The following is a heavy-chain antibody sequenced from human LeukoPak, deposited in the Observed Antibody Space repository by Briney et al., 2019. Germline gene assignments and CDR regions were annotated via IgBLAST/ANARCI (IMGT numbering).Heavy chain of an antibody. V-gene: IGHV4-4*07. D-gene: IGHD3-10*01. Sequence: SETLSLTCTVSGGSISSYYWSWIRQPAGKGLEWIGRIYTSGSTNYNPSLKSRVTMSVDTSKNQFSLKLSSVTAADTAVYYCARDFFGFGELDNWFDPWGQGTLVTVSS. CDR1: GGSISSYY. J-gene: IGHJ5*02. CDR3: ARDFFGFGELDNWFDP. CDR2: IYTSGST.